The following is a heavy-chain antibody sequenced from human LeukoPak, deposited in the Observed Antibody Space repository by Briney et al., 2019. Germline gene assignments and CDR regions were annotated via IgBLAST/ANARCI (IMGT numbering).Heavy chain of an antibody. J-gene: IGHJ4*02. CDR1: GGSISSYY. Sequence: SETLSLTCTVSGGSISSYYWSWIRQPPGKGLEWVGYIYYSGSTNYNPSLKSRVTISVDTSKNQFSLKLSSVTAADTAVYYCASNEGYDSSGPTDYWGQGTLVTVSS. CDR3: ASNEGYDSSGPTDY. V-gene: IGHV4-59*12. CDR2: IYYSGST. D-gene: IGHD3-22*01.